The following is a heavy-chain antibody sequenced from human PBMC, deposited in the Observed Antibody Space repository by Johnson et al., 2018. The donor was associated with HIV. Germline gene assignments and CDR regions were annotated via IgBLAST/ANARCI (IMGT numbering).Heavy chain of an antibody. CDR2: IYSGGST. J-gene: IGHJ3*02. D-gene: IGHD1-26*01. CDR1: GITVSSNY. Sequence: MQLVESGGDLVQPGGSLRLSCAASGITVSSNYMTWVRQAPGKGLEWVSVIYSGGSTYYADSMKGRFTIFRDNSKNTLYLQMNSLRAEDTAVYYCARLTWDQKMGWDAFDIWGQGTMVTVSS. CDR3: ARLTWDQKMGWDAFDI. V-gene: IGHV3-66*02.